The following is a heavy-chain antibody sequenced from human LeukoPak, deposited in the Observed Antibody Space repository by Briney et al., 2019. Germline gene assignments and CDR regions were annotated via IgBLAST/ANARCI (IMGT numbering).Heavy chain of an antibody. CDR1: GFTFSDYA. D-gene: IGHD3-10*01. CDR2: IRSSGDTT. Sequence: AGGSLRLSCAASGFTFSDYAMDWVRQAPGKGLEWVSVIRSSGDTTYYADFVKGRFTISRDNSKNTLYLQMNSLRAEDTAVYYCAKGYYASGSSLSAFDYWGQGTLVTVS. J-gene: IGHJ4*02. CDR3: AKGYYASGSSLSAFDY. V-gene: IGHV3-23*01.